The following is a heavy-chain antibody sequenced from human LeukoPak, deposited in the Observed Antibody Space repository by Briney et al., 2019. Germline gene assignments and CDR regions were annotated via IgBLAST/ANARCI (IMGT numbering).Heavy chain of an antibody. V-gene: IGHV3-23*01. Sequence: GGSLRLSCAASGFTFSNYAMSWVRQAPGKGLEWVSGISGSGGSTYYADSVKGPFTISRDNSKNTLYLQMNSLRAQDTAVYFCAKGALYCSGGSCFDVSYFDYWGQGTLVTVSS. D-gene: IGHD2-15*01. CDR1: GFTFSNYA. J-gene: IGHJ4*02. CDR2: ISGSGGST. CDR3: AKGALYCSGGSCFDVSYFDY.